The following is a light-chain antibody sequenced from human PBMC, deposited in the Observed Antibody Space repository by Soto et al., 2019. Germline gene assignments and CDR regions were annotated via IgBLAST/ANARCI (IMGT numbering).Light chain of an antibody. V-gene: IGLV4-69*01. CDR3: QTWDVGLHWV. CDR2: INRDGSH. J-gene: IGLJ3*02. Sequence: QLVLTQSPSASASLGASVKLTCTLTNGHSSFAIAWHQQQPGKGPRFLMKINRDGSHTKGDGITDRFSGSSSGAERYLTISSLQSEDEGDYYCQTWDVGLHWVFGGGTKLTVL. CDR1: NGHSSFA.